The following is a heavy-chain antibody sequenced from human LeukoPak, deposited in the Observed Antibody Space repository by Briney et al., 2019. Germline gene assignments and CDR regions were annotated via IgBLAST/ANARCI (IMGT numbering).Heavy chain of an antibody. CDR2: IYTSGST. J-gene: IGHJ6*02. V-gene: IGHV4-4*07. CDR3: ARTVASTTLDYYYYGMDV. Sequence: SETLSLTCTVSGGSISSYYWSWIRQPAGKGLEWIGRIYTSGSTNYNPSLKSRVTMSVDTSKNQFSLKLSSVTAADTAVYYCARTVASTTLDYYYYGMDVWGQGTTVTVSS. D-gene: IGHD5-12*01. CDR1: GGSISSYY.